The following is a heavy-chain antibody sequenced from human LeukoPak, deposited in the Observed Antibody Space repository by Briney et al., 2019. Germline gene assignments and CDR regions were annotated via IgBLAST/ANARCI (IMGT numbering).Heavy chain of an antibody. D-gene: IGHD2/OR15-2a*01. V-gene: IGHV3-66*01. Sequence: GGSLRLSCAASGFSISSSYMSWVRQAPGKGLEWVSVTYSGGTTYYADAVKGRFTVSRDTSKNTLYLQMNSLRAEDTSVYYCARDRSTSYYYYGMDVWGQGTAVTVSS. CDR3: ARDRSTSYYYYGMDV. CDR1: GFSISSSY. CDR2: TYSGGTT. J-gene: IGHJ6*02.